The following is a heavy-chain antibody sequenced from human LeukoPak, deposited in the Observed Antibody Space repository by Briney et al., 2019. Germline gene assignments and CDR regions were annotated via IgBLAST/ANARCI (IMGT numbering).Heavy chain of an antibody. CDR2: ISSSGSTR. V-gene: IGHV3-48*03. CDR1: EFTFSHYE. Sequence: GGSLRLSCATSEFTFSHYEMNWVRQAPGKGLEWVSYISSSGSTRYYADSVKGRFTISRDNAKNSLHLQMNSLRAEDTAVYYCARGFSDGGQGTMVTVSS. J-gene: IGHJ3*01. CDR3: ARGFSD. D-gene: IGHD3-10*01.